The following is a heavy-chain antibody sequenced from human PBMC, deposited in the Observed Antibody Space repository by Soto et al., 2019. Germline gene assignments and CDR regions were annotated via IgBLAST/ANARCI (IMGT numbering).Heavy chain of an antibody. Sequence: VSLRLSCAASGFTFSSYAMSWVRQAPGKGLEWVSAISGSGGSTYYADSVKGRFTISRDNSKNTLYLQMNSLRAEDTAVYYCAKDNHDFWSGYYPYYGMDVWGRGTTVTVSS. V-gene: IGHV3-23*01. D-gene: IGHD3-3*01. CDR2: ISGSGGST. J-gene: IGHJ6*02. CDR1: GFTFSSYA. CDR3: AKDNHDFWSGYYPYYGMDV.